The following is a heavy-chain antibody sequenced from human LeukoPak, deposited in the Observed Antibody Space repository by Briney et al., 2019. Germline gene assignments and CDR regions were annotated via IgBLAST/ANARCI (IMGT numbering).Heavy chain of an antibody. D-gene: IGHD6-13*01. CDR3: ARGQDSSSWYDY. Sequence: GASVKVSCKASGYTFTSYDINWVRQATGQGLEWTGWMNPNSGNTGYAQKFQGRVTMTRNTSISTAYMELSSLRSEDTAVYYCARGQDSSSWYDYWGQGTLVTVSS. CDR1: GYTFTSYD. CDR2: MNPNSGNT. V-gene: IGHV1-8*01. J-gene: IGHJ4*02.